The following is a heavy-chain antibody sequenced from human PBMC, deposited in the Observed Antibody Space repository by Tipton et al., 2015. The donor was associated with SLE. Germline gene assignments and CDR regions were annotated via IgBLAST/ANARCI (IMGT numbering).Heavy chain of an antibody. CDR2: INSDGSDS. CDR1: GFTFGSYW. J-gene: IGHJ3*01. CDR3: TYYYTSGDAFDV. Sequence: SLRLSCTASGFTFGSYWMHWVRHSPGKGLMWLTQINSDGSDSTYADSVKGRFTISRDDSKKTASLQMNSLKTEDTAVYYCTYYYTSGDAFDVWGQGTMVTVSS. V-gene: IGHV3-74*01. D-gene: IGHD3-10*01.